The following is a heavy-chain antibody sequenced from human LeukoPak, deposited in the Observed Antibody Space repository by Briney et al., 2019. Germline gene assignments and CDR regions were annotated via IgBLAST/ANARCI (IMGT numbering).Heavy chain of an antibody. Sequence: QAGGSLRLAWGAAGFTLSNEGMSWVRQAPGRGRGGDSGINDNGSTRFYAASVKGRFTSSRDNPKSTLYLQMNGLRVEDTAVYYCAKDLGVRGVDYFDYWGQGTLVTVSS. V-gene: IGHV3-23*01. D-gene: IGHD3-10*01. CDR3: AKDLGVRGVDYFDY. CDR2: INDNGSTR. J-gene: IGHJ4*02. CDR1: GFTLSNEG.